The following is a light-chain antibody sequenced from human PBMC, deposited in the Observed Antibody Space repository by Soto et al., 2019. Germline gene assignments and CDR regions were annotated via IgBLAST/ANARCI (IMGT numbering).Light chain of an antibody. Sequence: EIVLTQSPGTLSLSPGERATLSCRASQSITNNYLAWYQQKPGRAHRLLIYGASSRATGIPDRFSGSGSGTEFTLTISSLQPDDFATYYCQHYNSYSEAVGQGTKVDSK. CDR2: GAS. CDR1: QSITNNY. CDR3: QHYNSYSEA. V-gene: IGKV3-20*01. J-gene: IGKJ1*01.